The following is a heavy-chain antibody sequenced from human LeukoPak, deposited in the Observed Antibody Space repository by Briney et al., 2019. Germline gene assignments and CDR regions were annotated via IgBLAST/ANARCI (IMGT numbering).Heavy chain of an antibody. D-gene: IGHD4-17*01. CDR2: IRYDGSNK. V-gene: IGHV3-30*02. Sequence: PGGSLRLSCAASGFTFSSYGMHWVRQAPGKGLEWVAFIRYDGSNKYYADSVKGRFTISRDNSKSTLYLQMNSLRAEDTAVYYCAKDAMTTVTTYAFDIWGQGTMVTVSS. CDR3: AKDAMTTVTTYAFDI. CDR1: GFTFSSYG. J-gene: IGHJ3*02.